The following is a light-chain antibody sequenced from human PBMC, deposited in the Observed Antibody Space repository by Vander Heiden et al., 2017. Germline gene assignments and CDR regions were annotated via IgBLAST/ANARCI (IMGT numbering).Light chain of an antibody. V-gene: IGLV8-61*01. J-gene: IGLJ1*01. Sequence: QTVVTQERSFSVSPGGTVTLTCGLSSASVSTSYHPSCDQQTPGQAPRTLIYSTNIRSSGVPDRFSGSILGNKAALTITGAQADDESDYYCLLYMSGGISVFGTGTKVTVL. CDR2: STN. CDR3: LLYMSGGISV. CDR1: SASVSTSYH.